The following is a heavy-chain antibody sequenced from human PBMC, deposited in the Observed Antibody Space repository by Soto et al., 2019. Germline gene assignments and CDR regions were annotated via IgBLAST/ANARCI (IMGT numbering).Heavy chain of an antibody. V-gene: IGHV1-24*01. J-gene: IGHJ5*02. Sequence: ASVKVSCKVSGYTLTELSMHWVRQAPGKGLEWMGGFDPEDGETIYAQKFQGRVTMTEDTSTDTAYMELSSVTAADTAVYYCARHLMITFGGVGWFDPWGQGTLVTVSS. CDR3: ARHLMITFGGVGWFDP. CDR2: FDPEDGET. D-gene: IGHD3-16*01. CDR1: GYTLTELS.